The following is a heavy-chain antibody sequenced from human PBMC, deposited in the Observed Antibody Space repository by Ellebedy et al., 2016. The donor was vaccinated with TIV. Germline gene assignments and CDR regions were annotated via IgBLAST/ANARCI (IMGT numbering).Heavy chain of an antibody. CDR3: AGDRMYYYDSSGSYSYYAMDV. J-gene: IGHJ6*02. CDR2: VHYRGSS. D-gene: IGHD3-22*01. V-gene: IGHV4-59*01. Sequence: SETLSLTXSVSGDSITNYYWTWIRPPPGKGLEWIGFVHYRGSSNYNPSLKSRATISLDTSKKQFSLTVSSVTAEDTAVYYCAGDRMYYYDSSGSYSYYAMDVWGQGTTVTVSS. CDR1: GDSITNYY.